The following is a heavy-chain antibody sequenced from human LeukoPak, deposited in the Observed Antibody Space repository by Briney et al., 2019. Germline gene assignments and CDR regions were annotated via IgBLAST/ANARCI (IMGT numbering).Heavy chain of an antibody. V-gene: IGHV3-20*04. CDR2: VNWNGGST. D-gene: IGHD3-22*01. J-gene: IGHJ4*02. CDR1: GFTFDNYG. Sequence: GGSLSLSCAASGFTFDNYGMTWVRQVPGKGLEWVSGVNWNGGSTGYADSVKGRFTISRDNAKNSPYLQMNSLRAEDTALYYCARASLYDNSAYYLDYWGQGTLVTVSS. CDR3: ARASLYDNSAYYLDY.